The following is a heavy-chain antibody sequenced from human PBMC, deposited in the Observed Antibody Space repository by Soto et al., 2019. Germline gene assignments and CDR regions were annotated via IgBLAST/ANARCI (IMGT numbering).Heavy chain of an antibody. CDR3: ASTMFGVVTYYHYYAMDV. Sequence: CAVYGGSCGGYSWGCMGQPPGKGLAWFGEINHSRSTNYNPTLKSRVNISVDTTKNQFSLKLSSVTAADTAVYYCASTMFGVVTYYHYYAMDVWRQGDTVT. CDR2: INHSRST. D-gene: IGHD3-3*01. V-gene: IGHV4-34*01. J-gene: IGHJ6*02. CDR1: GGSCGGYS.